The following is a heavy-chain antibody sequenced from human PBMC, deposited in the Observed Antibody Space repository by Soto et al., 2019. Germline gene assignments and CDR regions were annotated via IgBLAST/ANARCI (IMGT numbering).Heavy chain of an antibody. Sequence: QVQLQESGPGLVKPSQTLSLTCTVSGGSISSGGYYWSWIRQHPGKGLEWIGYIYYSGSTYYNPSLKRQVTISVDTSKNQFSLKLSSVTAADTAVYYCARESGRHSVAADYWGQGTLVTVSS. J-gene: IGHJ4*02. V-gene: IGHV4-31*01. CDR1: GGSISSGGYY. CDR3: ARESGRHSVAADY. D-gene: IGHD6-19*01. CDR2: IYYSGST.